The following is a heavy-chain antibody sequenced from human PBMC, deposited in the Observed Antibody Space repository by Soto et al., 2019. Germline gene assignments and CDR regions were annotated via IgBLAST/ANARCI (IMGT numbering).Heavy chain of an antibody. V-gene: IGHV3-21*01. Sequence: KTGGSLRLSCAASGFTFSSYSMNWVRQAPGKGLEWVSSISSSSSYIYYADSVKGRFTISRDNAKNSLYLQMNSLRAEDTAVYYCAVRPQKSNLNDFYYYGMDVWGQGTTVTVS. CDR1: GFTFSSYS. CDR2: ISSSSSYI. J-gene: IGHJ6*02. D-gene: IGHD1-1*01. CDR3: AVRPQKSNLNDFYYYGMDV.